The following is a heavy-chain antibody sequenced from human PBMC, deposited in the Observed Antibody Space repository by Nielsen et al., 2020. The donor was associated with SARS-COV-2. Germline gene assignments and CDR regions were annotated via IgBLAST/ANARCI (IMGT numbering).Heavy chain of an antibody. Sequence: RGSLTLSCAGSGFTFNTYSMNWVRQAPGKGLEWVSSISSGSGYIHYADSVKGRFTISRDNAKNSLFLQLNSLRVEDTAVYYCVRDFSRATPGTAPFDYWGQGTLVTVSS. CDR2: ISSGSGYI. CDR3: VRDFSRATPGTAPFDY. J-gene: IGHJ4*02. CDR1: GFTFNTYS. D-gene: IGHD6-13*01. V-gene: IGHV3-21*01.